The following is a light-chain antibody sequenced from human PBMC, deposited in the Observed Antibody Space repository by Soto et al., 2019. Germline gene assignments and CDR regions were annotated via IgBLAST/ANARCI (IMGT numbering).Light chain of an antibody. Sequence: SSELTQPPSVSVSPGQTARIPCSGDALAKQYAYWYQQKPGHAPVLVIYKDSERPSGIPERFSGSSSGTTVTLTISGVQAEDEADYYCQSADISGPYVFGIGTKLTVL. CDR3: QSADISGPYV. V-gene: IGLV3-25*03. CDR2: KDS. CDR1: ALAKQY. J-gene: IGLJ1*01.